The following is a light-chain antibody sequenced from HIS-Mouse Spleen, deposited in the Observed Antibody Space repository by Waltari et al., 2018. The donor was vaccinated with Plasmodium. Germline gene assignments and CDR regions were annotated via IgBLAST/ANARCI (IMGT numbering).Light chain of an antibody. J-gene: IGLJ3*02. Sequence: SYELTQPPSVSVSPGQTARITCSGDALPKKYAYWYQQKSGQAPVLVSYEDSKLPSGIPDRFSGSSSGTMATLTISGAQVEDEADYYCYSTDSSGNHRVFGGGTKLTVL. CDR3: YSTDSSGNHRV. V-gene: IGLV3-10*01. CDR2: EDS. CDR1: ALPKKY.